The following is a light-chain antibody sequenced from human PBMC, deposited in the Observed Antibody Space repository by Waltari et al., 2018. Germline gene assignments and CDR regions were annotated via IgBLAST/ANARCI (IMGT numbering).Light chain of an antibody. CDR2: SND. V-gene: IGLV1-44*01. Sequence: QSVLTQPPSASGTPGQRVTISCSGSNSNIGSFTVNWYEHLPGTAPKLLIYSNDQRPSGVPDRFSGSKSGTSASLAITGLHSEDEADYYCASWDDSLNGLIFGAGTKLTVL. CDR1: NSNIGSFT. J-gene: IGLJ2*01. CDR3: ASWDDSLNGLI.